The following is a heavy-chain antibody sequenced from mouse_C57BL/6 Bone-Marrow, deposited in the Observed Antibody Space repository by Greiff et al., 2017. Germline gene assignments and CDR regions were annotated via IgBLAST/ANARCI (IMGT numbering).Heavy chain of an antibody. D-gene: IGHD4-1*01. CDR1: GYTFTSYG. V-gene: IGHV1-81*01. CDR3: AGGDWARFDV. J-gene: IGHJ1*03. CDR2: ILPRSGNT. Sequence: VQLQESGAELARPGASVKLSCKASGYTFTSYGISWVKQRTGQGLEWIGEILPRSGNTYYNEKFKGKATLTADTSSSTAYMELRSLTSEDSAVYFCAGGDWARFDVWGTGTTVTVSS.